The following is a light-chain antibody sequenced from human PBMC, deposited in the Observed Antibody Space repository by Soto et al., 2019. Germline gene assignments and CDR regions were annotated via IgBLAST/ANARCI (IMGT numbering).Light chain of an antibody. CDR2: GAS. Sequence: EIVMTQAPATLSVSPGERATLSCRASQSVSSNLAWYQQKPGQAPRLLIYGASTRATGIRARFSGSGSGTEFTLTISSLQSEDFAVYYCQQYNNWPLTFGGWTKVEIQ. J-gene: IGKJ4*01. CDR1: QSVSSN. V-gene: IGKV3D-15*01. CDR3: QQYNNWPLT.